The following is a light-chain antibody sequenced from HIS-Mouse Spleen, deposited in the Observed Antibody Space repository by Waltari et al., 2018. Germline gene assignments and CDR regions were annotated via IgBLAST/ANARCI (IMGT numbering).Light chain of an antibody. Sequence: RMTQSPSSFSASTGDRVTITCRASQGISSYLAWYQQKPGKAPKLLIYAASTLQSGVPSRFSGSGSGTDFTLTISCLQSEDFATYYCQQYYSYLPITFGQGTRLEIK. V-gene: IGKV1-8*01. CDR3: QQYYSYLPIT. CDR1: QGISSY. CDR2: AAS. J-gene: IGKJ5*01.